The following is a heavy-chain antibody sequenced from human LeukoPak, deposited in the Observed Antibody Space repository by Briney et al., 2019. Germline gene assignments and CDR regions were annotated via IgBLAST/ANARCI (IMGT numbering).Heavy chain of an antibody. J-gene: IGHJ4*02. CDR2: ITESGGDT. D-gene: IGHD6-6*01. V-gene: IGHV3-23*01. CDR1: GFTFSLYA. Sequence: GGSLRLSCVASGFTFSLYAMIWVRQAPGKGLEWVSAITESGGDTYSSDSVKGRFTISRDNCKSTLYLQMDSLRGDDTAVYYCAKGSAASRPYYFDYWGQGALVTVSS. CDR3: AKGSAASRPYYFDY.